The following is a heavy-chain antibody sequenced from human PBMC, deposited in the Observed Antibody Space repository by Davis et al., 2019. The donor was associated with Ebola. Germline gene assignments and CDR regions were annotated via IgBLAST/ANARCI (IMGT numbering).Heavy chain of an antibody. CDR1: GFSVSGNY. CDR3: ARGDYDFWSGSNPHQDNWFDP. Sequence: GESLKISCAASGFSVSGNYMSWVRQAPGKGLEWVAVIYSGSSTEYIYSVKGRFTISRDNAKNSLYLQMNSLRAEDTAVYYCARGDYDFWSGSNPHQDNWFDPWGQGTLVTVSS. D-gene: IGHD3-3*01. CDR2: IYSGSST. J-gene: IGHJ5*02. V-gene: IGHV3-53*01.